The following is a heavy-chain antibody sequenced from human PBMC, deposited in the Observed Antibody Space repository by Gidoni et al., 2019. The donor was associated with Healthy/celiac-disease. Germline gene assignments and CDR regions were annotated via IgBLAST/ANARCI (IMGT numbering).Heavy chain of an antibody. CDR2: INHSGST. CDR3: ARGWQPQEGPGFDY. J-gene: IGHJ4*02. D-gene: IGHD2-2*01. Sequence: QVQLQQWGAGLLKPSETLSLTCAVYGGSFSGYYWGWIRQPPGKGLEWIVEINHSGSTNYNPSLKSRVTISVDTSKNQFSLKLSSVTAADTAVYSCARGWQPQEGPGFDYWGQGTLVTVSS. V-gene: IGHV4-34*01. CDR1: GGSFSGYY.